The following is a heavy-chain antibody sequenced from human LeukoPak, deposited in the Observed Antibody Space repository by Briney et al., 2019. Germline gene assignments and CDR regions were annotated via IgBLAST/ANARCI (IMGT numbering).Heavy chain of an antibody. D-gene: IGHD4-17*01. CDR3: ARARHDYGDYFDF. CDR2: IYRSGST. CDR1: GGSISSGGYS. V-gene: IGHV4-30-2*01. J-gene: IGHJ4*02. Sequence: SETLSLTCAVSGGSISSGGYSWSWIRQPPGKGLEWIGYIYRSGSTYYNPSLKSRVTISVDRSKNQFSLKLSSVTAADTAVYYCARARHDYGDYFDFWGQGTLVTVSS.